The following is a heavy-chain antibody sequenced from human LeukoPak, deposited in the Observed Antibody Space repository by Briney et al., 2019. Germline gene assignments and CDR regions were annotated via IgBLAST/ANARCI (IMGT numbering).Heavy chain of an antibody. CDR1: GYAFNTYG. CDR2: ISAYNGNT. Sequence: GASVKVSCTASGYAFNTYGISWVRQAPGQGLEWVGFISAYNGNTHYAQILQGRVTMTTDTSTNTAYKELRSLRPDDTAVYYCTRTTFLGSTYFQHWGQGTLVTVSS. CDR3: TRTTFLGSTYFQH. V-gene: IGHV1-18*04. D-gene: IGHD1-1*01. J-gene: IGHJ1*01.